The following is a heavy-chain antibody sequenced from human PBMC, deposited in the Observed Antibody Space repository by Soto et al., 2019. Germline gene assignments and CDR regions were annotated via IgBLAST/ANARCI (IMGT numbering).Heavy chain of an antibody. V-gene: IGHV4-59*01. J-gene: IGHJ4*02. CDR1: GGSISSDY. CDR3: ARVLSGSSRFDY. D-gene: IGHD1-26*01. CDR2: ISYSGNT. Sequence: PSETLSLTCTVSGGSISSDYWSWIRQPPGKGLEWIGYISYSGNTNYNPSLKSLVTISVDTSKKQFSLKLRSVTAADTAVYYCARVLSGSSRFDYWGQGMLVTVSS.